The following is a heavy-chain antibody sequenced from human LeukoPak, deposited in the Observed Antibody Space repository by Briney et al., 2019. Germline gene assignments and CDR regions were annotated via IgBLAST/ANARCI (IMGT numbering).Heavy chain of an antibody. V-gene: IGHV4-34*01. J-gene: IGHJ5*02. CDR3: ARDYSIAYDFWSGSSST. Sequence: SETLSLTCAVYGGSFSGYYWSWIRQPPGKGLEWIGEINHSGSTNYNPSLKSRVTISVDTSKNQFSLKLSSVTAADTAVYYCARDYSIAYDFWSGSSSTWGQGTLVTVSS. D-gene: IGHD3-3*01. CDR1: GGSFSGYY. CDR2: INHSGST.